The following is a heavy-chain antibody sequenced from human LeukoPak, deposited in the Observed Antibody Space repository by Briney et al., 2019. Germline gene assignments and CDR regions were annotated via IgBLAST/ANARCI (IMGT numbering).Heavy chain of an antibody. CDR2: IKQDGSEK. Sequence: GGSLRLSCAASGFTFSSYWMSWVRQAPGKGLEWVANIKQDGSEKYYVDSVKGRFTISRDNAKNSLYLQMNSLRAEDTAVYYCARGQYQPTSPFDYWGQGTLVTVSS. D-gene: IGHD2-2*01. CDR1: GFTFSSYW. CDR3: ARGQYQPTSPFDY. V-gene: IGHV3-7*03. J-gene: IGHJ4*02.